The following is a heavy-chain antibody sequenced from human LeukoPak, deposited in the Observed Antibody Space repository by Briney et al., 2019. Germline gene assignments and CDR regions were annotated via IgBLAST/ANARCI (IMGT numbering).Heavy chain of an antibody. CDR2: IKQDGSEK. J-gene: IGHJ4*02. Sequence: GGSLRLSCAASGFTFSSYWMSWVRQAPGKGLEWVANIKQDGSEKYYVDSMKGRFTISRDNAKNSLYLQMNSLRAEDTAVYYCARGRGSYYVGYWGQGTLVTVSS. CDR3: ARGRGSYYVGY. D-gene: IGHD1-26*01. CDR1: GFTFSSYW. V-gene: IGHV3-7*01.